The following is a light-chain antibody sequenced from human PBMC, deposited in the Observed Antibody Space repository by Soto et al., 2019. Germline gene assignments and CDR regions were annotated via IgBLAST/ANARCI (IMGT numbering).Light chain of an antibody. Sequence: EIVMTQSPATLSVSPGERATLSCRASQSVSSNLAWYQQKPGQAPRLLISGASTRATGIPARFSGSGSGTEFTLTISSLESDDFALYFGQEYKDWPIRTCGQGTKGDIK. J-gene: IGKJ1*01. CDR2: GAS. CDR1: QSVSSN. CDR3: QEYKDWPIRT. V-gene: IGKV3-15*01.